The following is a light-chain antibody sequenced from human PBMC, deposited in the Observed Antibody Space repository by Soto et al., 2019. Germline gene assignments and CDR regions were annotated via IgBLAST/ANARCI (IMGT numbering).Light chain of an antibody. CDR2: GAS. J-gene: IGKJ3*01. CDR1: QSVSSSY. CDR3: QHYDNSPPSVT. V-gene: IGKV3-20*01. Sequence: ERVLTQSPGTLSLSPGERATLSCRASQSVSSSYLAWYQQKPGQAPRLLIYGASRRATGIPDRFSGSGSGTDFILTISRLEPEDFAVYYCQHYDNSPPSVTFGPGTKVDIK.